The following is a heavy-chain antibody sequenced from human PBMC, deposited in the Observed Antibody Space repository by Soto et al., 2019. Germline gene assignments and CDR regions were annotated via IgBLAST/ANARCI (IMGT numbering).Heavy chain of an antibody. CDR1: GFTFNSYA. D-gene: IGHD5-18*01. CDR2: IWFDGSNQ. Sequence: QVQLVESGGGVVQPGRSLRLSCAASGFTFNSYALHWVRQDPGKGLEWVAVIWFDGSNQYYADSVKGRFTISRDNSKNTLDLQMNSLGVEDTAVYYCVAGVDSGIVTGYRGLGTLVTVST. V-gene: IGHV3-33*01. J-gene: IGHJ4*02. CDR3: VAGVDSGIVTGY.